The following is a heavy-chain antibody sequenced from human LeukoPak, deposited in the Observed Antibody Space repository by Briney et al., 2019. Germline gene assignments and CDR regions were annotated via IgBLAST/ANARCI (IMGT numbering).Heavy chain of an antibody. V-gene: IGHV1-18*04. D-gene: IGHD6-13*01. CDR3: ARAILRGTAPYYFDY. J-gene: IGHJ4*02. CDR1: GYTFTSYG. CDR2: ISAYNGNT. Sequence: ASVKVSCKASGYTFTSYGISWVRQAPGQGLEWMGWISAYNGNTNYAHKLQGRVTMTTDTSTSTAYMELRSLRSDDTAVYYCARAILRGTAPYYFDYWGQGTLVTVSS.